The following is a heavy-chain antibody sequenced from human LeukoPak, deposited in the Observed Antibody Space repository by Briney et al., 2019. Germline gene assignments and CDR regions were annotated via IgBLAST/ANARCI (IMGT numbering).Heavy chain of an antibody. CDR2: ISYDGSNK. V-gene: IGHV3-30*18. Sequence: GGSLRLSCAASGFTFSSYGMHWVRQAPGKGLEWVAVISYDGSNKYYADSVKGRFTISRDNSKNTLYLQMNSLRAEDTAVYYCAKVYYYDSSGYYETETFDYWGQGTLVTVSS. CDR3: AKVYYYDSSGYYETETFDY. J-gene: IGHJ4*02. D-gene: IGHD3-22*01. CDR1: GFTFSSYG.